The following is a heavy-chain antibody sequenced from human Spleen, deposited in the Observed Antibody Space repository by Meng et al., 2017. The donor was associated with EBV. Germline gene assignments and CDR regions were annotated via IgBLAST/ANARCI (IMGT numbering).Heavy chain of an antibody. V-gene: IGHV4-39*01. Sequence: QLKESRQGQVKPSETLSLPCTVSGGSISSFYYWGCIRQPPGRGLEWIGSVHYTGSTYYSPSLKSRVSVSVDTSMSLFSLRLPSLPAAASAVSYCASPFPSWQSPRLAPFGSWGQGPLVTVSS. CDR2: VHYTGST. CDR3: ASPFPSWQSPRLAPFGS. J-gene: IGHJ1*01. D-gene: IGHD6-19*01. CDR1: GGSISSFYY.